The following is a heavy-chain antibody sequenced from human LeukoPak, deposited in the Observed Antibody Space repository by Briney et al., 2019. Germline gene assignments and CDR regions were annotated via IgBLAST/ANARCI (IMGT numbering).Heavy chain of an antibody. J-gene: IGHJ4*02. CDR1: GYTFTSYY. Sequence: ASVKVSCKASGYTFTSYYMHWVRQAPGQGLEWMGIINPSGGSTSYAQKFQGRVTMTRDMSTSTAYMELSSLRSEDTAVYYCASGNSGVRGVLGYYFDYWGQGTLVTVSS. CDR3: ASGNSGVRGVLGYYFDY. D-gene: IGHD3-10*01. V-gene: IGHV1-46*01. CDR2: INPSGGST.